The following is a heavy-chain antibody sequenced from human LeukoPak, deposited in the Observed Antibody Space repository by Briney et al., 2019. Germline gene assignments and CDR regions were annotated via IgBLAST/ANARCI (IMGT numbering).Heavy chain of an antibody. D-gene: IGHD3-3*01. J-gene: IGHJ5*02. Sequence: GGSLRLSCAASGFTFSSYWMSWVRQAPGKGLEWVANIKQDGSEKYYADSVKGRFTISRDNSKNTLYLQMNSLRAGDTAVSYCARARSSALPNWFDPWAQGTLVTVSS. V-gene: IGHV3-7*01. CDR2: IKQDGSEK. CDR1: GFTFSSYW. CDR3: ARARSSALPNWFDP.